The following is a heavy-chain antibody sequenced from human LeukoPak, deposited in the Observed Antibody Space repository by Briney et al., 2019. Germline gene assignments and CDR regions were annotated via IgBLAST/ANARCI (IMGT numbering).Heavy chain of an antibody. CDR2: ISSSSSFI. CDR3: ARARYSSSSGSDH. D-gene: IGHD6-6*01. J-gene: IGHJ4*02. V-gene: IGHV3-21*01. Sequence: GGSLRLSCAASGFTFSSYTMNWVRQAPGKGLEWVSSISSSSSFIYSADSVKGRFTISRDDAKNSLYLQMNSLRAEDTAVYYCARARYSSSSGSDHWGQGTLVTVSS. CDR1: GFTFSSYT.